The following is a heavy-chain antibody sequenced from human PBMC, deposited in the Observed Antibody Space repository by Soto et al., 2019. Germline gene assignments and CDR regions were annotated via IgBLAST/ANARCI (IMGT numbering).Heavy chain of an antibody. D-gene: IGHD1-7*01. J-gene: IGHJ4*02. CDR1: GFTFSDAW. CDR3: TSHDATEQNFVPY. V-gene: IGHV3-15*07. CDR2: IKSQVYGGTT. Sequence: EVQLVESGGGLVKPGGSLRLSCAASGFTFSDAWMNWARQAPGKGLESLGRIKSQVYGGTTDYSAPVKGRFTISRDDSTATMYLQMNSLETEDTGVYYCTSHDATEQNFVPYWGQGTLVTVSS.